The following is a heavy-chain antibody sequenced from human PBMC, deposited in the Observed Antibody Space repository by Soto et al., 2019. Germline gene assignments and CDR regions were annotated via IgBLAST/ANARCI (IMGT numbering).Heavy chain of an antibody. J-gene: IGHJ6*02. CDR3: AKDLDTAMVTGYYYYGMDV. CDR1: GFTFSSYG. D-gene: IGHD5-18*01. V-gene: IGHV3-30*18. CDR2: ISYDGSNK. Sequence: HPGGSLRLSCAASGFTFSSYGMHWVRQAPGKGLEWVAVISYDGSNKYYADSVKGRFTISRDNSKNTLYLQMNSLRAEDTAVYYCAKDLDTAMVTGYYYYGMDVWGQGTTVTVSS.